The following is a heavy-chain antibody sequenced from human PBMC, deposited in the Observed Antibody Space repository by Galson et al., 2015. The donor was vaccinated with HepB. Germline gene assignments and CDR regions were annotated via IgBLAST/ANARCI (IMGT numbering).Heavy chain of an antibody. Sequence: SLRLSCAASGFTFGDYYMSWIRLAPGKGLEWISYISSSVVHTDYADSVKGRFTISRDSAKNLVYLQMTSLRAEDTAVYYCARNKYDANGQNWLDPWGQGTLVTVSS. CDR1: GFTFGDYY. D-gene: IGHD4/OR15-4a*01. CDR2: ISSSVVHT. J-gene: IGHJ5*02. CDR3: ARNKYDANGQNWLDP. V-gene: IGHV3-11*03.